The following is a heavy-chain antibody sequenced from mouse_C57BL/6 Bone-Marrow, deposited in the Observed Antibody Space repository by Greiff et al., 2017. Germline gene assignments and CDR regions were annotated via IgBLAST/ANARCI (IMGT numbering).Heavy chain of an antibody. CDR3: ARGSSGPYSIDY. CDR1: GFTFTSYG. Sequence: VQLQQSGAELARPGASVKLSCKASGFTFTSYGISWVTQRTGKGLEWIGEIYPRSGNTYYNEQVKGQATLTADKSSSTAYMELRSLTSEDSAVYFCARGSSGPYSIDYWGQGTSVTVSS. CDR2: IYPRSGNT. D-gene: IGHD3-2*02. J-gene: IGHJ4*01. V-gene: IGHV1-81*01.